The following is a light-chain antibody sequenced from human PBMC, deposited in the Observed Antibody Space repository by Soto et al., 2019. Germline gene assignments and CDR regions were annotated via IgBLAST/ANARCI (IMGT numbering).Light chain of an antibody. Sequence: IQLNQVPCFLSASVGDRDPNTFRASQGISNYLAWYQQKLGKAPKLLTSAASTLQSGVPSRFSGSGSGTEFTLTISSLQPEDFATYYCQQLNSYPLTFGGGTKVDIK. J-gene: IGKJ4*01. CDR2: AAS. V-gene: IGKV1-9*01. CDR1: QGISNY. CDR3: QQLNSYPLT.